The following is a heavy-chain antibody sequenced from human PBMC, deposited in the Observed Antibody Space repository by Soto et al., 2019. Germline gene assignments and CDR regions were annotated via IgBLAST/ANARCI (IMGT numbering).Heavy chain of an antibody. CDR1: GYTFTGYY. V-gene: IGHV1-2*04. CDR3: AVTGYSSGTLPLNY. CDR2: INPNSGGT. J-gene: IGHJ4*02. D-gene: IGHD6-19*01. Sequence: ASVKVSCKASGYTFTGYYMHWVRQAPGQGLEWMGWINPNSGGTNYAQKFQGWVTMTRDTSISTAYMELSRLRSDDTAVYYCAVTGYSSGTLPLNYWGQGTLVTVSS.